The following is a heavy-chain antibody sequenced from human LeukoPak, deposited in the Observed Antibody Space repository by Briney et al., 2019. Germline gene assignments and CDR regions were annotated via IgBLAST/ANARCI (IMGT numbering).Heavy chain of an antibody. CDR3: ATGPTIFGVVIQFDY. CDR2: FDPEDGET. Sequence: ASVKVSCKVSGYTLTELSMHWVRRAPGKGLEWMGGFDPEDGETIYAQKFQGRVTMTEDTSTDTAYMELSSLRSEDTAVYYCATGPTIFGVVIQFDYWGQGTLVTVSS. D-gene: IGHD3-3*01. CDR1: GYTLTELS. J-gene: IGHJ4*02. V-gene: IGHV1-24*01.